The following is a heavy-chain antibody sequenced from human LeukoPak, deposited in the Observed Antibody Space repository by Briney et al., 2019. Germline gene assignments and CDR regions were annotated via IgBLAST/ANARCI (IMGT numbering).Heavy chain of an antibody. CDR1: GFTFSTYA. D-gene: IGHD3-10*01. Sequence: PGGSLRLSCAASGFTFSTYALHWVRQAPGKGLEWVAIISYDGSNEYYADSVKGRFTISRDNSKNTLYLQMNSLRAEDTAVYYCARDLYYSSGSYFDYWGQGSLVTVSS. CDR3: ARDLYYSSGSYFDY. CDR2: ISYDGSNE. J-gene: IGHJ4*02. V-gene: IGHV3-30*04.